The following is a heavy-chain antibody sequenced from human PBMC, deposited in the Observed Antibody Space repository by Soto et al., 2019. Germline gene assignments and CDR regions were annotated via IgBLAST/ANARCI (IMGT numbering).Heavy chain of an antibody. V-gene: IGHV1-18*01. D-gene: IGHD4-17*01. CDR2: ISAYNGNT. Sequence: GAPVKVSCKASCYTFTSYGISWVQQAPGQGLEWMGWISAYNGNTNYAQKLQGRVTMTTDTSTSTAYMELRSLRSDDTAVYYCARDDFGYGDPYYFDYWGQGTLVTVSS. CDR1: CYTFTSYG. J-gene: IGHJ4*02. CDR3: ARDDFGYGDPYYFDY.